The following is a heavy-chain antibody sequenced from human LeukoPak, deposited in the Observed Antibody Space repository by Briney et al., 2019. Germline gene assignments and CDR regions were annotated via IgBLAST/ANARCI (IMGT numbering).Heavy chain of an antibody. CDR3: ARALSMATGSFDQ. D-gene: IGHD5-24*01. CDR2: IYYSGST. Sequence: SETLSLTCTVSGGSISSYYWSWIRQPPGKGLEWIGYIYYSGSTNYNPSLKSRVTISVDTSKNQVSLNLSSVTAADTAVYYCARALSMATGSFDQWGQGTLVTVSS. CDR1: GGSISSYY. V-gene: IGHV4-59*01. J-gene: IGHJ4*02.